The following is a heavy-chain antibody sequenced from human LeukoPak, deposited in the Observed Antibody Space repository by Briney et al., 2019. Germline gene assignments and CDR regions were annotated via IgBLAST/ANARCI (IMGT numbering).Heavy chain of an antibody. CDR3: ARLRFLEWLLPYFDL. D-gene: IGHD3-3*01. V-gene: IGHV4-59*12. J-gene: IGHJ2*01. CDR2: IYYSGST. CDR1: GGSISRYY. Sequence: PSETLSLTCTVSGGSISRYYWSWIRQPPGKGLEWIGYIYYSGSTNYNPSLKSRVTISVDTSKNQFSLKLSSVTAADTAVYYCARLRFLEWLLPYFDLWGRGTLVTVSS.